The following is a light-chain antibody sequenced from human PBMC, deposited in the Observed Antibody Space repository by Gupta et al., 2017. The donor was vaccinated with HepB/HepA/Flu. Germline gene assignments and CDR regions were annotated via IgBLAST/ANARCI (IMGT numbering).Light chain of an antibody. CDR2: RAS. CDR1: QIVSNF. CDR3: QQCGASPLT. J-gene: IGKJ4*01. V-gene: IGKV3-20*01. Sequence: EIVLTQSPGTLSLSPGERASLSCRASQIVSNFLAWYQQKPGQAPRLLINRASNRAPGIPARFSGSGSGTDFTLTISRLEPEDFAVYYCQQCGASPLTFGGGTKVEIK.